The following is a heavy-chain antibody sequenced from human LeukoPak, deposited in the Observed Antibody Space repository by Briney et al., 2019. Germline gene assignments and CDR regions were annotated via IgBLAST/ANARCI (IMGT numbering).Heavy chain of an antibody. D-gene: IGHD3-10*01. CDR2: IIPIFGTA. Sequence: GASVKVSCKAPGGTFSSYAISWVRQAPGQGLEWMGGIIPIFGTANYAQKFQGRVTITADKSTSTAYMELSSLRSEDTAVYYCARYYYGSGTKYYFDYWGQGTLVTVSS. V-gene: IGHV1-69*06. J-gene: IGHJ4*02. CDR1: GGTFSSYA. CDR3: ARYYYGSGTKYYFDY.